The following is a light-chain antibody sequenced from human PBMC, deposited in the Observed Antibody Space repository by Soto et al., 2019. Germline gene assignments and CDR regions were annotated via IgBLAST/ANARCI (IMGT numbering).Light chain of an antibody. Sequence: SVLTQPASVSGSPGQSITISCTGTSSGVGDYNYVSWYQQHPGKAPKLMIYEVSNRPSGVSNRFSGSKSGNTASLTISGLQAEDEADYYCISYTSSSTPYVFGTGTKV. CDR1: SSGVGDYNY. CDR2: EVS. V-gene: IGLV2-14*01. CDR3: ISYTSSSTPYV. J-gene: IGLJ1*01.